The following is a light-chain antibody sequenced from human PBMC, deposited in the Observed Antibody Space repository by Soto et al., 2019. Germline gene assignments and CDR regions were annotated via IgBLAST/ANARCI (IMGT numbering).Light chain of an antibody. CDR2: GAC. V-gene: IGKV3-20*01. CDR3: QQYMSSVT. CDR1: QSVDTTF. Sequence: EIVLTQSPGSLSLSPGQRATLSCRASQSVDTTFFAWYQKKPDQAPRLLIQGACKRATGIPDRFSGSGSGTDFPLIISRLEPEDFAVYYCQQYMSSVTFGQGTKVEIK. J-gene: IGKJ1*01.